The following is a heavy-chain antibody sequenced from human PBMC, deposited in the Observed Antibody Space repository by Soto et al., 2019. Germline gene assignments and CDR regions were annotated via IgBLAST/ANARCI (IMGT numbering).Heavy chain of an antibody. J-gene: IGHJ5*02. CDR2: INAGNGNT. CDR3: ARESGYLNWFDP. V-gene: IGHV1-3*01. D-gene: IGHD3-22*01. Sequence: ASVKVSCKASGYTFTSYAMHWVRQAPGQRLEWMGWINAGNGNTKYSQKFQGRVTITRDTSASTAYMELSSLRDEDTAVYYCARESGYLNWFDPWGQGALVTVSS. CDR1: GYTFTSYA.